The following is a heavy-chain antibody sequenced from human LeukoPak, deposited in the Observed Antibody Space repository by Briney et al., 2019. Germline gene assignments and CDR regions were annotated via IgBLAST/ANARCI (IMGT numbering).Heavy chain of an antibody. Sequence: SQTLSLTCAISGDSVSSNSATWNWIRQSPSRGLEWLGRTYYTPTWYNDYAVSVKSRISINADTSKNQLFLHLNSVTPEDTAVYFCARGKIGAAGTFVYWGQGTLVTVSS. J-gene: IGHJ4*02. CDR2: TYYTPTWYN. V-gene: IGHV6-1*01. D-gene: IGHD6-13*01. CDR1: GDSVSSNSAT. CDR3: ARGKIGAAGTFVY.